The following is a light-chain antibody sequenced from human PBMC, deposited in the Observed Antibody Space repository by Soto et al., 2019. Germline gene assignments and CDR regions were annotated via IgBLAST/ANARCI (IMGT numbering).Light chain of an antibody. Sequence: DIQMTQSPSTLSASVGDRVTITCRASQSISSWLAWYQQKPGKAPKLLIYDASSLESGVPSRFSGSGSGTEFTLTLSSLQPDDFATYYCQQYNKPPTFGGVTKVEIK. CDR2: DAS. CDR3: QQYNKPPT. CDR1: QSISSW. J-gene: IGKJ4*01. V-gene: IGKV1-5*01.